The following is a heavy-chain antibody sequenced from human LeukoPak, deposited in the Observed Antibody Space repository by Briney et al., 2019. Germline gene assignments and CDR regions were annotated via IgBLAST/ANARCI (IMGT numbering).Heavy chain of an antibody. V-gene: IGHV3-49*04. Sequence: GGSLRLSCTASGLTFGDYAKSWVRQAPGKGLEWVGFIRGKAYGGTTEYAASVKGRFTISRDDSKSIAYLQMNSLKTEDTAVYYCTRDLEHIRYYYYYTDVWGKGTTVTISS. J-gene: IGHJ6*03. D-gene: IGHD2-21*01. CDR3: TRDLEHIRYYYYYTDV. CDR2: IRGKAYGGTT. CDR1: GLTFGDYA.